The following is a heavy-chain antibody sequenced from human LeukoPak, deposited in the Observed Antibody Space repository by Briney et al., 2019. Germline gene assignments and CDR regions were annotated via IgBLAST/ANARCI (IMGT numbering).Heavy chain of an antibody. Sequence: SETLSLTCAVYGGSFSGYYWSWIRQPPGKGLEWIGEINHSGSTNYNPSLKSRVTISVDTSKNQFSLKLSSVTAADTAVYYCARVYPTPYYYDSSGIYDAFDIWGQGTMVTVSS. V-gene: IGHV4-34*01. J-gene: IGHJ3*02. CDR2: INHSGST. CDR3: ARVYPTPYYYDSSGIYDAFDI. D-gene: IGHD3-22*01. CDR1: GGSFSGYY.